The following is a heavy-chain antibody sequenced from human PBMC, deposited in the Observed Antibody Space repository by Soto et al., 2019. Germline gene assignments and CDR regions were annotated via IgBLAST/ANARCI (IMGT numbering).Heavy chain of an antibody. CDR1: GFTFSNYA. Sequence: EVQLLESGGGLVQPGGSLRLSCAASGFTFSNYAMSWVRQAPGKGLDWVSTISVPDGSTYYADSVKGRFTISRDNSKNTLYLQMNSLRAEDTAIYYCVKETVAAAYVETSPFDFWGQGTLVTVSS. D-gene: IGHD2-15*01. V-gene: IGHV3-23*01. CDR2: ISVPDGST. CDR3: VKETVAAAYVETSPFDF. J-gene: IGHJ4*02.